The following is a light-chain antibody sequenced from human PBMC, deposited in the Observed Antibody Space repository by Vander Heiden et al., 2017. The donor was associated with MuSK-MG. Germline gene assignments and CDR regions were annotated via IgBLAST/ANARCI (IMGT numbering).Light chain of an antibody. J-gene: IGLJ3*02. CDR3: CSYADSPASWV. Sequence: QSALTQPASVSGSPGQSITIPCTGTSSDVGTYNLVSWYQHHPGKAPKLMIYEVSKRPSGVSNRFSGSKSGNTASLTISGLQAEDEADYYCCSYADSPASWVFGGGTKLTVL. CDR2: EVS. V-gene: IGLV2-23*02. CDR1: SSDVGTYNL.